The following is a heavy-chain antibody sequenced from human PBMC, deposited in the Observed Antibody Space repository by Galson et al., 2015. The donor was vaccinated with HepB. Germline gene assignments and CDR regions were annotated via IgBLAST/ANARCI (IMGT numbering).Heavy chain of an antibody. CDR1: GFTFDDYG. V-gene: IGHV3-20*04. J-gene: IGHJ4*02. CDR3: ARDVVGIVGASGVFDY. D-gene: IGHD1-26*01. Sequence: SLRLSCAASGFTFDDYGMSWVRQAPGKGLEWVSGINWNGGSTGYADSVKGRFTISRDNAKNSLYLQMNSLRAEDTALYYCARDVVGIVGASGVFDYWGQGTLVTVSS. CDR2: INWNGGST.